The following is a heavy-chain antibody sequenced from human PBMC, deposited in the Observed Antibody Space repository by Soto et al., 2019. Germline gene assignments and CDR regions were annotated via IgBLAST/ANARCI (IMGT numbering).Heavy chain of an antibody. D-gene: IGHD3-9*01. CDR3: TQDGGSRDWLTVN. CDR1: GFTFTSYA. V-gene: IGHV3-23*01. Sequence: EVQLLESGGDLVQPGGSLRLSCAASGFTFTSYAMSWIRQAPGKGLEWVSAITGGGDNTYYADSVKGRFTISRDNAKNTLYLHMNSLRAAATAFYYCTQDGGSRDWLTVNWGQGTLVTVS. CDR2: ITGGGDNT. J-gene: IGHJ4*02.